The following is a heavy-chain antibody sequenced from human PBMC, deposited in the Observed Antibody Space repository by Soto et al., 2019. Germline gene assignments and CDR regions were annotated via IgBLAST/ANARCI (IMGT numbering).Heavy chain of an antibody. CDR1: GFTFSSYG. V-gene: IGHV3-30*18. D-gene: IGHD2-2*01. CDR2: ISYDGSNK. Sequence: QVQLVESGGGVVQPGRSLRLSCAASGFTFSSYGMHWVRQAPGKGLEWVAVISYDGSNKYYADSVKGRFTISRDNSKNTLYLQMNSLRAEDTAVYYCAKDPDKGVVVPAAGFDYWGQGTLVTVSS. CDR3: AKDPDKGVVVPAAGFDY. J-gene: IGHJ4*02.